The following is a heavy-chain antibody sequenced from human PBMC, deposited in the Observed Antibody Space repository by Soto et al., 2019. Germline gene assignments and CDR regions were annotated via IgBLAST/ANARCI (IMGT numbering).Heavy chain of an antibody. V-gene: IGHV4-59*08. CDR2: IYYSGTT. CDR1: GGSISDYY. Sequence: SETLSLTCTVSGGSISDYYWSWIRQPPGKGLEWIGYIYYSGTTNYSPSLKSRVTISVDTSKNQFSLELSSVTAADSAIYYCARQSGGYYYYGMDVCGQGTTVTVSS. D-gene: IGHD1-26*01. CDR3: ARQSGGYYYYGMDV. J-gene: IGHJ6*02.